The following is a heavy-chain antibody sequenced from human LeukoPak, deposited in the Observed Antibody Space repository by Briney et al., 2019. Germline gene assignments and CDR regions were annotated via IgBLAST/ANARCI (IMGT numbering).Heavy chain of an antibody. CDR3: ARDLGSSSWYELGWFDP. J-gene: IGHJ5*02. V-gene: IGHV4-59*01. D-gene: IGHD6-13*01. CDR1: GGSISSYY. CDR2: IYYSGST. Sequence: PSETLSLTCAVYGGSISSYYWSWIRQPPGKGLEWIGYIYYSGSTNYNPSLKSRVTISVDTSKNQFSLKLSSVTAADTAVYYCARDLGSSSWYELGWFDPWGQGTLVTVSS.